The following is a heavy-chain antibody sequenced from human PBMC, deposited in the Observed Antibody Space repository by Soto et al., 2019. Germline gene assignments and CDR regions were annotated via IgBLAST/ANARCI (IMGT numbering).Heavy chain of an antibody. CDR2: IYYSGST. CDR1: GGSISSYY. J-gene: IGHJ4*02. D-gene: IGHD6-13*01. Sequence: NPSETLSLTCTVSGGSISSYYWSWIRQPPGKGLEWIGYIYYSGSTNYNPSLKSRVTISVDTSKNQFSLKLSSVTAADTAVYYCARDSSTLRGINYFDYWGQGTLVTVSS. V-gene: IGHV4-59*01. CDR3: ARDSSTLRGINYFDY.